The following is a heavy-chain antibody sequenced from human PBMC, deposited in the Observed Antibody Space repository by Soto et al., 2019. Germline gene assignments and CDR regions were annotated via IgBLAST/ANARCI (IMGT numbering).Heavy chain of an antibody. CDR1: GGTFSSYA. Sequence: QVQLVQSGAEVKKPGSSVKVSCTASGGTFSSYAISWVRQAPGQGLEWMGGIIPIFGTANYAQKFQGRVTITADKSTSTAYMELSSLRSEDTAVYYCARLTFWSGYSPWGMDVWGQGTTVTVSS. D-gene: IGHD3-3*01. J-gene: IGHJ6*02. CDR2: IIPIFGTA. V-gene: IGHV1-69*06. CDR3: ARLTFWSGYSPWGMDV.